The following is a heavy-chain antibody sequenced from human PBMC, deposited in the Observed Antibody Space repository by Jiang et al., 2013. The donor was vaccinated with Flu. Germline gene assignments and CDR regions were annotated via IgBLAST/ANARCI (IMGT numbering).Heavy chain of an antibody. V-gene: IGHV1-69*04. J-gene: IGHJ5*01. Sequence: FQGRVTITADKSTSTAYMELSSLRSEDTAVYYCARVTDWNDDSWGQGTLVTVSS. D-gene: IGHD1-1*01. CDR3: ARVTDWNDDS.